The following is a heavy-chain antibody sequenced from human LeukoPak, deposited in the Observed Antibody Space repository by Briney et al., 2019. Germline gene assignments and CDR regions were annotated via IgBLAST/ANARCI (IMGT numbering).Heavy chain of an antibody. CDR2: FYSSTRT. D-gene: IGHD4-17*01. CDR3: ARCMSELDYGHYAYYYHMDV. V-gene: IGHV4-61*09. J-gene: IGHJ6*04. CDR1: GDSLTSGSRY. Sequence: SETLSLTCTVSGDSLTSGSRYWSWIRQPAGKGLEWIGHFYSSTRTTYNPSLESRVTISGDTAKNQFSLKLDSVTAADTAVYFCARCMSELDYGHYAYYYHMDVWGKGTTVTVSS.